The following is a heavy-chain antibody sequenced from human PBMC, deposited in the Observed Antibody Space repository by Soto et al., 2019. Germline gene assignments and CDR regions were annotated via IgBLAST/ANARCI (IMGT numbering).Heavy chain of an antibody. V-gene: IGHV3-30*03. CDR1: GFTFNRYG. CDR2: ISFDGTAK. D-gene: IGHD1-1*01. CDR3: ATSRSTRFDP. Sequence: QGLLVEYGGRVVQPGRSLRLSCVASGFTFNRYGMHWVRQAPGKGLEWVAEISFDGTAKYYAESVKGRFTVSRDNGNNTLHLEMNSLGAKDTAVYFCATSRSTRFDPWGQGTLVTVSS. J-gene: IGHJ5*02.